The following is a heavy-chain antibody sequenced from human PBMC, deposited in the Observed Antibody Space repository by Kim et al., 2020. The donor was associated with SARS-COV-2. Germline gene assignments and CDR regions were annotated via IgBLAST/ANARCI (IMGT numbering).Heavy chain of an antibody. D-gene: IGHD6-13*01. Sequence: GGSLRLSCAASGFTFSSYGMHWVRQAPGKGLEWVAVISYDGSNKYYADSVKGRFTISRDNSKNTLYLQMNSLRAEDTAVYYCAKDAGLAAASYYFDYWGQGTLVTVSS. CDR2: ISYDGSNK. J-gene: IGHJ4*02. V-gene: IGHV3-30*18. CDR1: GFTFSSYG. CDR3: AKDAGLAAASYYFDY.